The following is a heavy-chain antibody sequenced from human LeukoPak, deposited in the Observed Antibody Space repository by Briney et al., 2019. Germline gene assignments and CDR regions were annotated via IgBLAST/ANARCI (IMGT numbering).Heavy chain of an antibody. CDR3: ARDRVSGYSIHRESGFDY. CDR1: GGTFSSYT. D-gene: IGHD3-22*01. V-gene: IGHV1-69*04. J-gene: IGHJ4*02. Sequence: WASVKVSCKASGGTFSSYTISWVRQAPGQGLEWMGRSIPILGIANYAQKFQGRVTITADKSTSTAYMELSSLRSEDTAVYYCARDRVSGYSIHRESGFDYWGQGTLVTVSS. CDR2: SIPILGIA.